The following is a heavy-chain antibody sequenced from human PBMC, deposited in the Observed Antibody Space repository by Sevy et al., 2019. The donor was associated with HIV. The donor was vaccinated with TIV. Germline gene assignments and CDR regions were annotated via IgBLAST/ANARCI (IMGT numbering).Heavy chain of an antibody. J-gene: IGHJ4*02. D-gene: IGHD4-4*01. V-gene: IGHV3-15*01. Sequence: GGSLRLSCAASGFTLSDAWMSWVRQAPGKGLEWVGRIKSKTDGGPTDYAAPVKGRFTISRDESKNTLYLQMNSLKTEDTAVYYCTTDAHDFTDYPSPYHVDQWGQGTLVTVSS. CDR3: TTDAHDFTDYPSPYHVDQ. CDR1: GFTLSDAW. CDR2: IKSKTDGGPT.